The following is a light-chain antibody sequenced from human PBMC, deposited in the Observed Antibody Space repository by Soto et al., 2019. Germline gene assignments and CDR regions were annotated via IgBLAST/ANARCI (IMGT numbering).Light chain of an antibody. CDR3: QKYNSYPLT. CDR1: QGINKY. Sequence: DIQMTQSPCALSSSVGDRVTITCRASQGINKYLAWYQQRPGKGPKLLIYAASTLQAGVPSRFSGSGSGTDFTLTISSLLPEDVATYYCQKYNSYPLTFGEGTKVEIK. V-gene: IGKV1-27*01. CDR2: AAS. J-gene: IGKJ4*01.